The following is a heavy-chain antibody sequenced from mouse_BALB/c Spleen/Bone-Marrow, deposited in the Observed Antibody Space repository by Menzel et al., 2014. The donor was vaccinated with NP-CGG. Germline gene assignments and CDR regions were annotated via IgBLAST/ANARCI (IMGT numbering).Heavy chain of an antibody. J-gene: IGHJ2*01. CDR2: INPSNGRT. CDR1: GYTFTNYW. CDR3: ARGFGY. V-gene: IGHV1S81*02. Sequence: QVQLQQSGAELVKPGASVKLSCKASGYTFTNYWMHWVKQRPGQGLEWIGEINPSNGRTNYNEKFKSKATLTVDKSSSTAYMQLSSLTSEDSAVYYCARGFGYWGQGTTLTVSS.